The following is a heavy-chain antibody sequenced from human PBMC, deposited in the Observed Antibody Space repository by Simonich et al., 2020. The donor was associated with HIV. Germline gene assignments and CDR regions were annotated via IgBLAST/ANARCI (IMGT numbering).Heavy chain of an antibody. Sequence: QVQLQQWGAGLLKPSETLSLTCAVYNGSFSGDFWSWIRQPPGKGLEWIGEINHFGSTNYNPTLKGRVTISVDTSKNQFSLRLSSVTAADTAVYYCARRRILTTYYFRDYYYYMDVWGEGTTVTVSS. J-gene: IGHJ6*03. D-gene: IGHD3-9*01. CDR3: ARRRILTTYYFRDYYYYMDV. CDR1: NGSFSGDF. CDR2: INHFGST. V-gene: IGHV4-34*01.